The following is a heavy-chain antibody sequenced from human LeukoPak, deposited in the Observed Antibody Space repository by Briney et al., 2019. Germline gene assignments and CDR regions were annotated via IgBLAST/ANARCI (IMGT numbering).Heavy chain of an antibody. CDR2: INHSGST. D-gene: IGHD1-26*01. V-gene: IGHV4-34*01. Sequence: PSETLSLTCAVYGGSFSGYYWSWIRQPPGKGLEWIGEINHSGSTNYNPSLKSRVTISVDTSKNQFSLKLNSVTAADTAVYYCARVGRIVGATDWYFDLWGRGTLVTVSS. J-gene: IGHJ2*01. CDR1: GGSFSGYY. CDR3: ARVGRIVGATDWYFDL.